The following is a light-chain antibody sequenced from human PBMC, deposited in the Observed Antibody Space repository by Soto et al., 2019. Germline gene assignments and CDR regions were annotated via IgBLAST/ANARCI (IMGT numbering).Light chain of an antibody. Sequence: QSALTQPPSASGSPGQSVTISCTGTSSDVGGYNYVSWYQQHPGKAPKLMIYEVSKRPSGVPDRFSGSKSGNTASLTVSGLQAEDEADSYCSSYAGSNNWVVFGGGTKLTVL. CDR1: SSDVGGYNY. CDR3: SSYAGSNNWVV. CDR2: EVS. V-gene: IGLV2-8*01. J-gene: IGLJ2*01.